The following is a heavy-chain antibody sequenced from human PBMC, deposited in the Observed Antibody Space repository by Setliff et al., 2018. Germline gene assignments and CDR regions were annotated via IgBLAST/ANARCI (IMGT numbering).Heavy chain of an antibody. CDR1: GGFIYDHY. D-gene: IGHD6-13*01. J-gene: IGHJ4*02. Sequence: SETLSLTCTVSGGFIYDHYWTGIRQPAGKGLQWIGRVYGDGETDYSPSLQSRVTISVDTSKNYFSLDVNSVTAADTAVYYCVRESRSTWYRRDFWGQGTLVTVSS. CDR2: VYGDGET. CDR3: VRESRSTWYRRDF. V-gene: IGHV4-4*07.